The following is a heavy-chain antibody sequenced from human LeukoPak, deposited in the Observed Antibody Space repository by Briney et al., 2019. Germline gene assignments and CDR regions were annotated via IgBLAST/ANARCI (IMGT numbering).Heavy chain of an antibody. D-gene: IGHD2-2*01. CDR3: ARRYCSSSSCTLDY. CDR1: GFTFSACE. Sequence: PGGSLRLSCAISGFTFSACELTWVRQAPGKGLEWVSYISRSGSTRYYADSVKGRFTISRDNAKNSLYLQMNSLRAEDTAVYYCARRYCSSSSCTLDYWGQGTLVTVSS. J-gene: IGHJ4*02. V-gene: IGHV3-48*03. CDR2: ISRSGSTR.